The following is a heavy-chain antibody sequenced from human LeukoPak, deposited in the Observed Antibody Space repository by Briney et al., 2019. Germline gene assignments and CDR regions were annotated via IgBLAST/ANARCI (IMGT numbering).Heavy chain of an antibody. V-gene: IGHV3-21*04. J-gene: IGHJ4*02. CDR2: ISSSSSYI. Sequence: RSGGSLRLSCAASGFTFSSYSMNWVRQAPGKGLEWVSSISSSSSYIYYADSVKGRFTISRDNSKNTLYLQMNSLRAEDTAVYYCAKEGLRLNIGWGLDYWGQGTLVTVSS. D-gene: IGHD2/OR15-2a*01. CDR1: GFTFSSYS. CDR3: AKEGLRLNIGWGLDY.